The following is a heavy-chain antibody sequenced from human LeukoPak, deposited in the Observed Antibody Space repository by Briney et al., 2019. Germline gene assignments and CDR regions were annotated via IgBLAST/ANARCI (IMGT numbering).Heavy chain of an antibody. CDR3: ARQTGSGLFILP. J-gene: IGHJ4*02. D-gene: IGHD3/OR15-3a*01. CDR2: IYYTGNT. Sequence: SETLSLTCTVSGVSTSSSYSYWGWIRQPPGMGLEWIGSIYYTGNTYYNASLKSQVSISIDTSKNQFSLKLTSVTAADTAVYYCARQTGSGLFILPGGQGTLVTVSS. V-gene: IGHV4-39*01. CDR1: GVSTSSSYSY.